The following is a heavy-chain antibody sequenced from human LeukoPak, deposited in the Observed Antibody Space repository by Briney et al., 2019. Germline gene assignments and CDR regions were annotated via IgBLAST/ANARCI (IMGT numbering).Heavy chain of an antibody. D-gene: IGHD3-10*01. J-gene: IGHJ5*02. CDR3: ATSFRAVNWFDP. Sequence: SVKVSCKAPGYTFTSYNMHWVRQAPGQGLEWRGIINPSGGSTNYAQKFQGRVTMTRDTSTSTIYMEVSNLRSEDTAVYYCATSFRAVNWFDPWGQGTLVTVSS. V-gene: IGHV1-46*01. CDR1: GYTFTSYN. CDR2: INPSGGST.